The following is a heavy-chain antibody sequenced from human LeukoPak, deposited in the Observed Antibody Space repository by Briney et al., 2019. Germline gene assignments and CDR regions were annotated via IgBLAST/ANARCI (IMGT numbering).Heavy chain of an antibody. CDR1: GFTFSSYS. CDR2: ISSSSSTI. V-gene: IGHV3-48*01. D-gene: IGHD1-26*01. CDR3: ARDLWGSYLASDC. J-gene: IGHJ4*02. Sequence: AGGSLRLSCAASGFTFSSYSMNWVRQAPGKGLEWVSYISSSSSTIYYADSVKGRFTISRDNAKNSLYLQMNSLRAEDTAVYYCARDLWGSYLASDCWGQGTLVTVSS.